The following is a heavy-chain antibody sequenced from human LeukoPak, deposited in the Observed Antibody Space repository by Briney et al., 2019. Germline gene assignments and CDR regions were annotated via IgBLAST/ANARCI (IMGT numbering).Heavy chain of an antibody. Sequence: SETLSLTCTVSGYPISSGYYWGWIRQPPGKGPEWIGYIYNSGSTNYNPSLKSRVTISLDTSKKQFSLKLTSVTAADTAIYYCATEYCASSSCRFDSWGQGTLVTVSS. D-gene: IGHD2-2*01. V-gene: IGHV4-61*01. J-gene: IGHJ4*02. CDR1: GYPISSGYY. CDR3: ATEYCASSSCRFDS. CDR2: IYNSGST.